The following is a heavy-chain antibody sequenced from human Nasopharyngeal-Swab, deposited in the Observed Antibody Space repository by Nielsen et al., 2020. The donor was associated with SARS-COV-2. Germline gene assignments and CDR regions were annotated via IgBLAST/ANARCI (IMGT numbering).Heavy chain of an antibody. CDR2: IWDDGTNK. D-gene: IGHD2-15*01. Sequence: GESLKISCSAAGFTFSNYGMHWVRRAPGKGLEWVAAIWDDGTNKYYLDSVKDRFTISRDNSKNTVYLQMNSLRAEDTAVYYCVRWSGGWAFDIGGQGTMVTVSS. CDR3: VRWSGGWAFDI. CDR1: GFTFSNYG. V-gene: IGHV3-33*03. J-gene: IGHJ3*02.